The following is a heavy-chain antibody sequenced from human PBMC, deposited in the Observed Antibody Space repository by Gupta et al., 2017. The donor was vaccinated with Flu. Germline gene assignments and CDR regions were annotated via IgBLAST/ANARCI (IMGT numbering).Heavy chain of an antibody. J-gene: IGHJ5*02. CDR3: ARGSHGDYDCLDP. Sequence: FDSYAISWVRQAPGQGLEWMGGIIHYFGEANYAQKFQGRVKITAEKATSKVYMALSRGSHKDNAIYYCARGSHGDYDCLDPWGQGTPVNVSS. CDR1: FDSYA. CDR2: IIHYFGEA. V-gene: IGHV1-69*06. D-gene: IGHD3-16*01.